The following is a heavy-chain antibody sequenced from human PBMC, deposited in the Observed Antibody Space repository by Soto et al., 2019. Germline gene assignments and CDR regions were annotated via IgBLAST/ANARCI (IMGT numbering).Heavy chain of an antibody. CDR3: ARDTTEVYASSSGNYYYGMYV. CDR1: GGSISSYY. J-gene: IGHJ6*02. Sequence: QVQLQESGPGLVKPSETLSLTCTVSGGSISSYYWSWIRQPPGKGLEWIGDIYYSGSTNYNPSLTSRVTISVDTSKNQFSLKLSAVTAADTAVYYCARDTTEVYASSSGNYYYGMYVWGQGTTVTVSS. CDR2: IYYSGST. V-gene: IGHV4-59*01. D-gene: IGHD6-6*01.